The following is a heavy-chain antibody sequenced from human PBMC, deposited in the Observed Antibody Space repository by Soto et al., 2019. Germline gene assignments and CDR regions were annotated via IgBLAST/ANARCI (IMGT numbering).Heavy chain of an antibody. CDR2: ISYDGSNK. D-gene: IGHD3-10*02. Sequence: QVQLVESGGGVVQPGRSLRLSCAASGFTFSSYAMHWVRQAPGKGLEWVAGISYDGSNKYYADSVKGRFTISRDNSKKWLYLEVNRMGAPDTAVYYCARDGAISGDGYWYCDLWGRGTLVTVSS. CDR3: ARDGAISGDGYWYCDL. V-gene: IGHV3-30-3*01. CDR1: GFTFSSYA. J-gene: IGHJ2*01.